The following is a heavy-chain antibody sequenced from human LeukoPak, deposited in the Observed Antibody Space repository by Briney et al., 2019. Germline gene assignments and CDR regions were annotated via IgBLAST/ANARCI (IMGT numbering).Heavy chain of an antibody. CDR2: INWNGGST. CDR3: ARSLPMSWGGTHFDY. Sequence: TGGSLRLSCAASGFTFDDYGMSWVRQAPGKGLEWVSGINWNGGSTGYADSVKGRFTISRDNAKNSLYLQMNSLRAEDTALYYCARSLPMSWGGTHFDYWGRGTLVTVSS. D-gene: IGHD3-10*01. V-gene: IGHV3-20*04. J-gene: IGHJ4*02. CDR1: GFTFDDYG.